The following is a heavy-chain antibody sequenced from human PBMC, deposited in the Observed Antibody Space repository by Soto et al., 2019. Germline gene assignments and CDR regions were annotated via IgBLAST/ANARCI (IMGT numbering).Heavy chain of an antibody. D-gene: IGHD6-19*01. J-gene: IGHJ4*02. Sequence: QVQLVESGGGVVQPGRSLRLSCAASGFSFSSFSMHWVRQAPGKGLEWVAVISFDGSNKYYADSVKGRFPIFRDNSKNGLYLQMNSQKAEDTGVYYCAKDRRAGQWLAYFDYWGQGSLVTVSS. CDR3: AKDRRAGQWLAYFDY. V-gene: IGHV3-30*18. CDR1: GFSFSSFS. CDR2: ISFDGSNK.